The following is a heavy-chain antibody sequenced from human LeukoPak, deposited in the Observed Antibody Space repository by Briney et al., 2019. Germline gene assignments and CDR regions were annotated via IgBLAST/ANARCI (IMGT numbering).Heavy chain of an antibody. CDR1: GFTFGDDT. Sequence: GGSLRLSCTPSGFTFGDDTMSWFRQAPGKGLEWVGFIRSKVHGGTAEYAASVKGRFTLSRDDSKSIAYLQMNSLKIEDTAVYYCSREPKGRWLQFDYWGQGTLVTVSS. CDR3: SREPKGRWLQFDY. J-gene: IGHJ4*02. D-gene: IGHD5-24*01. V-gene: IGHV3-49*03. CDR2: IRSKVHGGTA.